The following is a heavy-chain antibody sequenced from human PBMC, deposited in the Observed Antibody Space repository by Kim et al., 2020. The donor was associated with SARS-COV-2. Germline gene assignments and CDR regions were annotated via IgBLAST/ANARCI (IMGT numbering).Heavy chain of an antibody. CDR2: INHSGST. Sequence: SETLSLTCAVYGGSFSGYYWSWIRQPPGKGLEWIGEINHSGSTNYNPSLKSRVTISVDTSKNQFSLKLSSVTAADTAVYYCARPIRGGYYYYGMDVWGQG. D-gene: IGHD3-10*01. V-gene: IGHV4-34*01. CDR1: GGSFSGYY. CDR3: ARPIRGGYYYYGMDV. J-gene: IGHJ6*02.